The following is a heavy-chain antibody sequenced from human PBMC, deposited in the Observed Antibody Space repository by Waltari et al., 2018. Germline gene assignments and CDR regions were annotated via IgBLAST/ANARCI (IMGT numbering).Heavy chain of an antibody. D-gene: IGHD3-22*01. V-gene: IGHV3-21*01. CDR3: ARGDSSGYYYFDY. CDR1: GFTFSSYS. CDR2: ISSSSSYI. Sequence: EVQLVESGGGLVKPGGSLRLSCAASGFTFSSYSMNWVSQAPGKGLEWVSSISSSSSYIYHADSVKGRFTISIDKAKNSLYLKMNSLRAEDTAVYYCARGDSSGYYYFDYWGQGTLVTVSS. J-gene: IGHJ4*02.